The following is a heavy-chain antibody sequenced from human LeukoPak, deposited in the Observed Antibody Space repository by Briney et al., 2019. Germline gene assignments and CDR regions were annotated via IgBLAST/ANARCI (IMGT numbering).Heavy chain of an antibody. V-gene: IGHV4-34*01. Sequence: SETLSLTCAVYGGSFSGYYWSWIRQPPGKGLEWIGEINHSGSTNYNPSLKSRVTISVDTSKNQFSLKLSSVTAADTAVYYCXXXRYSSTFDHWGQGTLVTVSS. J-gene: IGHJ4*02. CDR3: XXXRYSSTFDH. CDR2: INHSGST. CDR1: GGSFSGYY. D-gene: IGHD6-19*01.